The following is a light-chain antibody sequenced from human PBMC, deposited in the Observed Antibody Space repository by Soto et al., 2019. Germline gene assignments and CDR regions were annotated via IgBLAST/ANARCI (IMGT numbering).Light chain of an antibody. CDR1: QSLRYW. CDR2: KAS. V-gene: IGKV1-5*03. CDR3: QQYDRFPYT. Sequence: DIQMTQSPSTLSASVGDTVTITCRASQSLRYWLAWYQQKPGQAPKLLIHKASTLESGVPSRFSGSGSGTEFTLTISSLQPDDFAAYYCQQYDRFPYTFGQGTKLEIK. J-gene: IGKJ2*01.